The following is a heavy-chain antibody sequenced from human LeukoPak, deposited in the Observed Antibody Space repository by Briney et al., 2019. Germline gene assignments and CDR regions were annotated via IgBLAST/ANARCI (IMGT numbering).Heavy chain of an antibody. CDR1: GFTFSIYW. Sequence: AGGSLRLSYSASGFTFSIYWMSWVRRAPGKGLEWVANIKEDGSEKYYGDSVKGRFTISRDNAKNSLYLQMNSLSAEDTAVYYCARDSSGYQWGQGTLVTVSS. J-gene: IGHJ4*02. D-gene: IGHD3-22*01. V-gene: IGHV3-7*01. CDR2: IKEDGSEK. CDR3: ARDSSGYQ.